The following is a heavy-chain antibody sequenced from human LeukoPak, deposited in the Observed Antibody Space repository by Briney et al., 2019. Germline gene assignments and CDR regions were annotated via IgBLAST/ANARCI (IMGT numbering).Heavy chain of an antibody. CDR2: IYPGDSDI. D-gene: IGHD2-2*01. J-gene: IGHJ3*02. CDR1: GDTFTNYW. Sequence: GESLKISCKASGDTFTNYWIGWVRQMPGKGLEWMGIIYPGDSDIRYSPSFQGQVTISADKSISTAYLQWSSLKASDTAMYYCARRRVVPAAIDAFDIWGQGTMVTVSS. CDR3: ARRRVVPAAIDAFDI. V-gene: IGHV5-51*01.